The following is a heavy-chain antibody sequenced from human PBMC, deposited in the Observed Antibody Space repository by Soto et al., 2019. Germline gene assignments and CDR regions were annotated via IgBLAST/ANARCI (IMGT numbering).Heavy chain of an antibody. CDR3: ARPKAGIAGKTFDY. Sequence: QVPLVESGGGVVQPGRSLRLSCAASGFTFSSYAMHWVRQAPGKGLEWVAVISYDGSNKYYAGSVKGRFTIARDNSKNPLYLQMNSLRAEDTAVYYCARPKAGIAGKTFDYWGQGSLVTVSS. J-gene: IGHJ4*02. CDR2: ISYDGSNK. V-gene: IGHV3-30-3*01. CDR1: GFTFSSYA. D-gene: IGHD6-13*01.